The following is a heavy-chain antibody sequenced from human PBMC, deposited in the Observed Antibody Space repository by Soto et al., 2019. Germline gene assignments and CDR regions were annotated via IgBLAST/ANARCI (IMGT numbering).Heavy chain of an antibody. Sequence: ASVKVSWKASGYTFASYAISWMRQAPGQGLEWMGWISAYNGNTNYAQKLQGRVTMTTDTSTSTAYMELRSLRSDDTAVYYCARDPPPPDYWGQGTLVTVSS. CDR3: ARDPPPPDY. CDR2: ISAYNGNT. V-gene: IGHV1-18*01. CDR1: GYTFASYA. J-gene: IGHJ4*02.